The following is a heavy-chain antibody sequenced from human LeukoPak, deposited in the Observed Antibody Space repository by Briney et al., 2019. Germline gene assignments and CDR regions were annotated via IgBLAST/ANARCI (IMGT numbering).Heavy chain of an antibody. V-gene: IGHV5-51*01. CDR3: ARLALWFGDPDINWFDP. J-gene: IGHJ5*02. CDR2: IYPGDSDT. CDR1: GYSFTSYW. Sequence: GESLKISCKGSGYSFTSYWIGWVRQMPGKGLEWMGIIYPGDSDTRYSPSFQGQVTISADKSINTAYLQWSSLKASDTAMYYCARLALWFGDPDINWFDPWGQGTLVTVSS. D-gene: IGHD3-10*01.